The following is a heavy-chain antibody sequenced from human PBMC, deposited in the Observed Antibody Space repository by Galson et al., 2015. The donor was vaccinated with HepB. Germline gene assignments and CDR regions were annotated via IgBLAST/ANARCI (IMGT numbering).Heavy chain of an antibody. Sequence: SVKVSCKASGYTFTTYGISWVRQHPGQAPEWTGWISTDKVNTRYAQKFQGRVTMTTDTSTSTTYMELRSLRSDDTAIYYCLRDVYYRLDYWGQGTLVTVSS. CDR3: LRDVYYRLDY. CDR1: GYTFTTYG. V-gene: IGHV1-18*04. D-gene: IGHD3-16*01. CDR2: ISTDKVNT. J-gene: IGHJ4*02.